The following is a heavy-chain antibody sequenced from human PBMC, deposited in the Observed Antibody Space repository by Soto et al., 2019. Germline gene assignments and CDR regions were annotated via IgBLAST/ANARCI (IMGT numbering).Heavy chain of an antibody. J-gene: IGHJ3*02. CDR3: ATYNDDAFDI. CDR1: GGTFSSFT. Sequence: QVQLVQSGPEVKKPGSSVKVSCKASGGTFSSFTINWVRQAPGQGRQWMGGIHPILGAPNYAQNFQGRVTITADKSTTTAYMELSSLRSEDTAVYFCATYNDDAFDIWGQGTMVTVSS. D-gene: IGHD1-20*01. CDR2: IHPILGAP. V-gene: IGHV1-69*06.